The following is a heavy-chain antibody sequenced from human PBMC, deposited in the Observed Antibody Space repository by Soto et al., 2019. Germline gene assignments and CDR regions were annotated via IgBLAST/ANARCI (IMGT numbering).Heavy chain of an antibody. Sequence: GGSLRLSCAASGFTFSSYGMHWVRQAPGKGLEWVAVIWYDGSNKYYADSVKGRFTISRDNSKNTLYLQMNSLRAEDTAVYYCARVGGSGSYPPYYYYYMDVWGKGTTVTVSS. D-gene: IGHD3-10*01. CDR1: GFTFSSYG. V-gene: IGHV3-33*01. J-gene: IGHJ6*03. CDR3: ARVGGSGSYPPYYYYYMDV. CDR2: IWYDGSNK.